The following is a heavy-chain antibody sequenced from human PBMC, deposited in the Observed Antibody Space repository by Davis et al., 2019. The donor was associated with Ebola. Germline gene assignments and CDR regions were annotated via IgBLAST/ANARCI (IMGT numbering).Heavy chain of an antibody. V-gene: IGHV3-21*01. CDR1: GFTFSSYA. J-gene: IGHJ4*02. Sequence: GESLKISCAASGFTFSSYAMHWVRQAPGKGLEWVSFISSSSNYIYYADSVKGRFTVSRDNAKNSLYLEMNSLRDEDTAVYYCARLFGVIPVFDYWGQGTLVTVSS. CDR3: ARLFGVIPVFDY. D-gene: IGHD3-3*01. CDR2: ISSSSNYI.